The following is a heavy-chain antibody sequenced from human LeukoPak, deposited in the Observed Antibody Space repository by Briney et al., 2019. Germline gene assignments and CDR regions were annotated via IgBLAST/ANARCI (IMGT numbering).Heavy chain of an antibody. D-gene: IGHD3-16*01. CDR2: IFGSGSIT. CDR3: ARGRGGEYVPSRFDY. CDR1: LFSFCGVV. V-gene: IGHV3-23*01. J-gene: IGHJ4*02. Sequence: VGSLRLSCVQSLFSFCGVVICSGRQAPGEGLQWGSSIFGSGSITYYIDTVEGRFTISRDNSKNTMYLQMNSLRAEDTAVYYCARGRGGEYVPSRFDYWGQGTLVTVSS.